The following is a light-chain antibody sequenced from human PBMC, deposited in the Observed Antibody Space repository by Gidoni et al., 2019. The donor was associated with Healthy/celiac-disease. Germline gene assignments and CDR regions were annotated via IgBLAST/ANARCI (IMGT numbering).Light chain of an antibody. CDR3: QQYNNWPAWT. CDR1: QSVSSN. Sequence: VMTQSPATLSVSPGDRATLSCRASQSVSSNLAWYQQKPGQAPRLLIYGASTRATGIPARFSGSGSGTEFTLTISSLQSEDFAVYYCQQYNNWPAWTFGQGTKVEIK. V-gene: IGKV3-15*01. CDR2: GAS. J-gene: IGKJ1*01.